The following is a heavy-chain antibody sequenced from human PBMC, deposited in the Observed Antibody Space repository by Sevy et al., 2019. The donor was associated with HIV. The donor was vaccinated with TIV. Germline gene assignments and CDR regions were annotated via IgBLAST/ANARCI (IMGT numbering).Heavy chain of an antibody. Sequence: GGSLRLSCEASGFTVSGNYMAWVRPAPGKGLEWVSLIDSGGSTYYADSVKGRFTISRDNAKNTLYLQMNPLRAEDTAVYFCARDRYYDASGYYYYYYGMDVWGQGTTVTVSS. CDR1: GFTVSGNY. V-gene: IGHV3-66*01. CDR2: IDSGGST. D-gene: IGHD3-22*01. CDR3: ARDRYYDASGYYYYYYGMDV. J-gene: IGHJ6*02.